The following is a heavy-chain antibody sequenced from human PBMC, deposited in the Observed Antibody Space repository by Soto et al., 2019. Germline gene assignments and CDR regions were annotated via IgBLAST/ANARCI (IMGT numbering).Heavy chain of an antibody. Sequence: GGSLRLSCAASGFAFSSYGMDWVRQAPGKGLEWVSYIGSRSATIYYADSVKGRFTISRDNAKNSLYLQMNSLRAEDTAVYYCARTSGRFDYWGQGTLVTVSS. CDR1: GFAFSSYG. V-gene: IGHV3-48*04. D-gene: IGHD1-1*01. J-gene: IGHJ4*02. CDR2: IGSRSATI. CDR3: ARTSGRFDY.